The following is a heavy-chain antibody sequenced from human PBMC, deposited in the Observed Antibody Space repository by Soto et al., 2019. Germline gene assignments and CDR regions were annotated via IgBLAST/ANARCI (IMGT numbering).Heavy chain of an antibody. CDR3: ARETDTSLNYFDY. CDR2: IYYTGTT. Sequence: SDTLSLSCTVSGLSISSSYWRLLRQSPGTGLEWIGYIYYTGTTNYNPSLKSRVTISVDTSKNQFSLKLSSVTAADTAVYYCARETDTSLNYFDYWGQGTLVTVSS. V-gene: IGHV4-59*01. D-gene: IGHD2-21*02. CDR1: GLSISSSY. J-gene: IGHJ4*02.